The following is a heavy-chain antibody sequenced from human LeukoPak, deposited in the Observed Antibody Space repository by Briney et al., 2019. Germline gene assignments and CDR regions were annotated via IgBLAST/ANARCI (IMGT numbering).Heavy chain of an antibody. D-gene: IGHD5-24*01. V-gene: IGHV4-34*01. CDR2: INHSGST. CDR3: ARGDGARDGYNYAAPLYSDY. J-gene: IGHJ4*01. CDR1: GGPFSDYY. Sequence: SETLSLTCAVYGGPFSDYYWSWIRQPPGKGLEWIGKINHSGSTNYSPSLKSRVTISIDTSKDQFSLKLNSMTAADTAVYYCARGDGARDGYNYAAPLYSDYWGHGTLVTVSS.